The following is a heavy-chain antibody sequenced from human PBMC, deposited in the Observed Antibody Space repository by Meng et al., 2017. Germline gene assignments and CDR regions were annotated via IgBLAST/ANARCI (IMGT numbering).Heavy chain of an antibody. CDR1: GVSFSCYY. Sequence: QWGPGLLSPSGTLSLTCAVYGVSFSCYYWSWIRQPPGKGLEWIGEINHSGSTNYNPSLKSRVTISVDTSKNQFSLKLSSVTAADTAVYYCARARYYYGSGSYYLGYWGQGTLVTVSS. D-gene: IGHD3-10*01. J-gene: IGHJ4*02. V-gene: IGHV4-34*01. CDR2: INHSGST. CDR3: ARARYYYGSGSYYLGY.